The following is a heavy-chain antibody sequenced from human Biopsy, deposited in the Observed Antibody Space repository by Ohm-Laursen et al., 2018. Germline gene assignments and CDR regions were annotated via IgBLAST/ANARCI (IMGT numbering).Heavy chain of an antibody. CDR2: ITWNSDSI. D-gene: IGHD2-21*02. J-gene: IGHJ4*02. Sequence: SLRLSCAAFGFTFDDYAMHWVRQAPGKGLEWVSGITWNSDSIGYADSVKGRFSIFRDNAKHSLYLQMNSLRAEDTALYYCAKDLGQVTAAIGYWGQGTLVTVSS. CDR1: GFTFDDYA. CDR3: AKDLGQVTAAIGY. V-gene: IGHV3-9*01.